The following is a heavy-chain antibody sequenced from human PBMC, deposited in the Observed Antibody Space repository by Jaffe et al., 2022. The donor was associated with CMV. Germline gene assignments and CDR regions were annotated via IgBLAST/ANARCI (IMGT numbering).Heavy chain of an antibody. J-gene: IGHJ6*02. CDR2: ISWNSGSI. Sequence: EVQLVESGGGLVQPGRSLRLSCAASGFTFDDYAMHWVRQAPGKGLEWVSGISWNSGSIGYADSVKGRFTISRDNAKNSLYLQMNSLRAEDTALYYCAKDYYPGGGWLPYYYGMDVWGQGTTVTVSS. V-gene: IGHV3-9*01. CDR1: GFTFDDYA. D-gene: IGHD6-19*01. CDR3: AKDYYPGGGWLPYYYGMDV.